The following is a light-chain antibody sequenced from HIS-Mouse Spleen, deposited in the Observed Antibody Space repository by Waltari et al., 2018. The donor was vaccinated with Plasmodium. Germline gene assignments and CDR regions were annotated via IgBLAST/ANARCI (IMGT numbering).Light chain of an antibody. Sequence: SYVLTQPPSVSVAPGQTARITCGGNNIGSKSVHWYQQKPGQAPVLVVYEDSDRPSGSPERFSGSNSGNTATLTIRRVEAGDEADYYCQVWDSSSDHPVFGGGTKLTVL. CDR1: NIGSKS. CDR3: QVWDSSSDHPV. V-gene: IGLV3-21*02. J-gene: IGLJ2*01. CDR2: EDS.